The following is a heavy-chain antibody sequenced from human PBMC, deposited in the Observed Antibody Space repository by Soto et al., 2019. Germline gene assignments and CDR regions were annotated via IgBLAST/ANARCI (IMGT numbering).Heavy chain of an antibody. V-gene: IGHV3-23*01. D-gene: IGHD3-22*01. CDR3: AKDRAMYYYDSSGYPDY. Sequence: VQLLESGGGLVQPGGSLRLSCAASGFTFSSYAMSWVRQAPGKGLEWVSAISGSGGSTYYADSVKGRFTISRDNSKNTLYLQMNSLRAEDTAVYYCAKDRAMYYYDSSGYPDYWGQGTLVTVSS. CDR2: ISGSGGST. CDR1: GFTFSSYA. J-gene: IGHJ4*02.